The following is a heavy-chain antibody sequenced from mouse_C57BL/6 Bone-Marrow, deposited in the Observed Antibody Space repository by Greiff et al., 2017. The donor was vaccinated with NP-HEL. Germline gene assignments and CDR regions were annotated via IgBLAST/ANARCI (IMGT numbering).Heavy chain of an antibody. J-gene: IGHJ4*01. CDR3: ARGGPYYAMDY. V-gene: IGHV5-17*01. CDR1: GFTFSDYG. Sequence: EVQLQQSGGGLVKPGGSLKLSCAASGFTFSDYGMHWVRQAPEKGLEWVAYISSGSSTIYYADTVKGRFTISRDNAKNTLFLQMTSLRSEDTAMYYCARGGPYYAMDYWGQGTSVTVS. CDR2: ISSGSSTI.